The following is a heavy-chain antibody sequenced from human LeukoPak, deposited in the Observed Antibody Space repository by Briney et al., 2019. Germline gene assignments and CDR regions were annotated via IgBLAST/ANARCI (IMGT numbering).Heavy chain of an antibody. D-gene: IGHD6-13*01. CDR1: GYTFTGYY. J-gene: IGHJ6*02. CDR3: ARAAAGTDYYYYGMDV. Sequence: ASVKVSCKAPGYTFTGYYMHWVRQAPGQGLEWMGWINPNSGGTNYAQKFQGRVTMTRDTSISTAYMELSRLRSDDTAVYYCARAAAGTDYYYYGMDVWGQGTTVTVSS. CDR2: INPNSGGT. V-gene: IGHV1-2*02.